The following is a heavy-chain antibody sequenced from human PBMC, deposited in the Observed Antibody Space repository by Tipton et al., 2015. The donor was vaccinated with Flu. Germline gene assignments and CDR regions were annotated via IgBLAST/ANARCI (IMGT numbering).Heavy chain of an antibody. CDR2: IYHSGNS. D-gene: IGHD3-10*01. V-gene: IGHV4-38-2*02. CDR1: GFSISSGYY. Sequence: GLVKPSETLSVTCTVSGFSISSGYYWAWIRQLPGKGLEWIASIYHSGNSYFNPSLQSRVTIAVDVSKNQFSLRLSSVTSADTALYFCARDDGSHWFGEGGDRFDPWGQGTLVTVSS. J-gene: IGHJ5*02. CDR3: ARDDGSHWFGEGGDRFDP.